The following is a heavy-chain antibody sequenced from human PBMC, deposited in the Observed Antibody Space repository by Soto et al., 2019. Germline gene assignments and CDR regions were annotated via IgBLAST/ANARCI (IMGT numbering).Heavy chain of an antibody. J-gene: IGHJ6*02. CDR1: GGTFSTSA. D-gene: IGHD5-12*01. CDR3: ARHKDRLQLGGNYYYILDV. Sequence: VQLEQSGPEVKKPGSSVKVSCKASGGTFSTSALSWVQQAPGQGLAWMGGIMPVFPTPDYAQKFQGRVTITADESTITAYMELGGLTSDDTAVYYCARHKDRLQLGGNYYYILDVWGQGTAVTVSS. V-gene: IGHV1-69*12. CDR2: IMPVFPTP.